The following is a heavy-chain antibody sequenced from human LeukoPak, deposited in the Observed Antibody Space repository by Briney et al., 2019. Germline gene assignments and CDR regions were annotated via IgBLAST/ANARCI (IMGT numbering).Heavy chain of an antibody. D-gene: IGHD5-24*01. CDR2: IYYSGST. Sequence: SQTLSLTCTVSGGSISSGDYYWSWIRQHPGKGLEWIGYIYYSGSTYYNSSLKSRVTISVDTSKNQFSLKLSSVTAADTAVYYCARARGGDGYSYPDYWGQGTLVTVSS. CDR1: GGSISSGDYY. V-gene: IGHV4-31*03. J-gene: IGHJ4*02. CDR3: ARARGGDGYSYPDY.